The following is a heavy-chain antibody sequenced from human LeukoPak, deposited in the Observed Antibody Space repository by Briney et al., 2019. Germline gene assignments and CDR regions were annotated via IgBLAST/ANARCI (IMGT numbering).Heavy chain of an antibody. CDR1: GFTFSDYY. J-gene: IGHJ4*02. CDR2: ISSSSSYT. Sequence: GGSLRLSCAASGFTFSDYYMSWIRQAPGKGLEWVSYISSSSSYTNYADSVKGRFTISRDNAKNSLYLQMNSLRAEDTAVYYCARARDPSGPVRGGPFDYWGQGTLVTVSS. D-gene: IGHD3-10*01. CDR3: ARARDPSGPVRGGPFDY. V-gene: IGHV3-11*06.